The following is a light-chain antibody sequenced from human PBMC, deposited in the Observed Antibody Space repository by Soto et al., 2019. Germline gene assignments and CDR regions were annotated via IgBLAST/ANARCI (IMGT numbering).Light chain of an antibody. CDR1: SSNIGAGHV. CDR3: QSYYNGRSASV. V-gene: IGLV1-40*01. J-gene: IGLJ2*01. Sequence: QSVLTQPPSVSGAPGQRVTISCTGSSSNIGAGHVVHWYQQFPGRAPNLLIYGSTNRPSGVPDRFSGSKSGTYASLAITGLQAEDEADYYCQSYYNGRSASVFGAGTKLTVL. CDR2: GST.